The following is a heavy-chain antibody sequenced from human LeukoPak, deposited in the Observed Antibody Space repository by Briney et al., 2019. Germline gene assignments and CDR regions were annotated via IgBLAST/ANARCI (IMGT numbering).Heavy chain of an antibody. CDR3: ARPQDSSGYKGQYYFDY. Sequence: GGSLRLSCAASGFTVSSNYMSWVRQAPGKGLEWVSVIYSGGSTYYADSVKGRFTISRDNSKNTLYLQMNSLRAEDTAVYYCARPQDSSGYKGQYYFDYWGQGTLVTVSS. D-gene: IGHD3-22*01. CDR2: IYSGGST. J-gene: IGHJ4*02. V-gene: IGHV3-53*05. CDR1: GFTVSSNY.